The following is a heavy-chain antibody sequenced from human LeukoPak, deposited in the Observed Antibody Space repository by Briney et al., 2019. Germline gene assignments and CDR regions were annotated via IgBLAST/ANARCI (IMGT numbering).Heavy chain of an antibody. D-gene: IGHD4-17*01. Sequence: ASVKVSCKASGYTFTGYYMHWVRQALGQGLEWMGWINPNSGGTNYAQKFQGRVTMTRDTSISTAYMELSRLRSDDTAVYYCARDGYGDYAGRYYWGQGTLVTVSS. CDR1: GYTFTGYY. CDR3: ARDGYGDYAGRYY. CDR2: INPNSGGT. J-gene: IGHJ4*02. V-gene: IGHV1-2*02.